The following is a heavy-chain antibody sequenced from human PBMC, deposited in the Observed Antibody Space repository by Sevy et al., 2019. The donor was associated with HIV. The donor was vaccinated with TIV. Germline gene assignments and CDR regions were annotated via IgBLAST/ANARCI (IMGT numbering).Heavy chain of an antibody. V-gene: IGHV3-23*01. Sequence: GGSLRLSCAASGITFNNYAMNWVRQAPGKGLDWVSTIFGSGGTTYYADSVKGRFIISRDNSKNTLYLQMNSLRTEDTALYYCAGGRFDSSGSFDAFDMWGQGTMVTVSS. D-gene: IGHD3-22*01. CDR1: GITFNNYA. J-gene: IGHJ3*02. CDR2: IFGSGGTT. CDR3: AGGRFDSSGSFDAFDM.